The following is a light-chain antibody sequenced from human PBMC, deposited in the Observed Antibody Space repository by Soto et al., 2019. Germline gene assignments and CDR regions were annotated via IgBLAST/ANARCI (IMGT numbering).Light chain of an antibody. CDR3: QQSYRTPMYT. Sequence: DIQMTQSPSSLSASVGDTVTITCRASQSIRSSLNWYQQKPVKAPNLLIYAASNLQSGVLTRFYGSGSGTDFTLRIGSLQPEDFATYYCQQSYRTPMYTFGQGTKLEIK. J-gene: IGKJ2*01. V-gene: IGKV1-39*01. CDR1: QSIRSS. CDR2: AAS.